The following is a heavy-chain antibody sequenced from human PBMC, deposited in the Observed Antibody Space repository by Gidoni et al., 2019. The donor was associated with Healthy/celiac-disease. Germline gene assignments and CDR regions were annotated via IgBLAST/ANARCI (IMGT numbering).Heavy chain of an antibody. CDR3: ARVVSSGAFDI. Sequence: QVQLQESGPGLVKPSETLSLTCTVSGGSISSYYWSWIRQPPGKGLEWIGYIYYSGSTNYNPSLKRRVTISVDTSKNQFSLKLSSVTAADTAVYYCARVVSSGAFDIWGQGTMVTVSS. CDR2: IYYSGST. V-gene: IGHV4-59*01. D-gene: IGHD3-10*01. J-gene: IGHJ3*02. CDR1: GGSISSYY.